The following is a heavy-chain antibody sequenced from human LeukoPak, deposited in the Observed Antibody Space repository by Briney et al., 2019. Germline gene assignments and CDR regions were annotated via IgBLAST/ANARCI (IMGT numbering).Heavy chain of an antibody. V-gene: IGHV4-59*01. D-gene: IGHD3-22*01. CDR2: ISSSGSP. CDR1: GASIRTNY. CDR3: AREKYDSRGSYAFDI. J-gene: IGHJ3*02. Sequence: PSETLSLTCTVSGASIRTNYWSWIRQAPGKGLEWIAFISSSGSPNYNPSLKSRLTMSLDTSNNQFSLKLASVTAADTAVYYCAREKYDSRGSYAFDIWGQETMVTVSS.